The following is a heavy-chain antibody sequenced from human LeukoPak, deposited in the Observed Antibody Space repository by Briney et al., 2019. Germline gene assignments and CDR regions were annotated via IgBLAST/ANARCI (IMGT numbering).Heavy chain of an antibody. Sequence: GGSLILSCAASGFTFTTHGMHWVRQAPGKGLEWVAVVWYDGSYKYYSDSVKGRFTISRDNSKSTVSLQMNSLRAEDTAVYFCVKEAGIAVYYFDNWGQGTLVTVSS. CDR1: GFTFTTHG. J-gene: IGHJ4*02. CDR3: VKEAGIAVYYFDN. D-gene: IGHD6-19*01. CDR2: VWYDGSYK. V-gene: IGHV3-33*06.